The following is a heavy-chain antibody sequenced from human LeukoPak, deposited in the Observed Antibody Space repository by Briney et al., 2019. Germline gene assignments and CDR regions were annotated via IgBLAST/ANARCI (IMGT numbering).Heavy chain of an antibody. CDR3: ARDLRGYYGSGSFVY. V-gene: IGHV4-59*01. D-gene: IGHD3-10*01. J-gene: IGHJ4*02. Sequence: SETLSLTCTVSGGSISSYYWSWIRQPPGKGLEWIGYIYYSGSTNYNPSLKSRVTISVDTSKNQFSLKLSSVTAADTAVYYCARDLRGYYGSGSFVYWGQGTLVTVSS. CDR2: IYYSGST. CDR1: GGSISSYY.